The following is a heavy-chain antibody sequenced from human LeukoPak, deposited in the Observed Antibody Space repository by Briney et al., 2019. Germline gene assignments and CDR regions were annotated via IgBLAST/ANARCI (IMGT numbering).Heavy chain of an antibody. D-gene: IGHD2-15*01. CDR1: GGSISSSSYY. CDR2: IYYSGST. J-gene: IGHJ4*02. Sequence: PSETLSLTCTVSGGSISSSSYYWGWIRQPPGKGLEWIGSIYYSGSTYYNPSLKSLATISVDTSKNQFFLKLSSVTAADTAVYYCARQGGGSLDYWGQGTLVTVSS. V-gene: IGHV4-39*01. CDR3: ARQGGGSLDY.